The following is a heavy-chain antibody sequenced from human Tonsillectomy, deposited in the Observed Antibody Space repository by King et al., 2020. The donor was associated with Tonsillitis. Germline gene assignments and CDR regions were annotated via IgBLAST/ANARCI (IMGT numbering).Heavy chain of an antibody. J-gene: IGHJ3*02. D-gene: IGHD3-9*01. V-gene: IGHV3-23*04. CDR3: AKERGDDILFPGEARDAFDI. CDR1: GFTFSSYA. CDR2: ISGCGGGT. Sequence: VQLVESGGGLVQPGGSLRLSCAASGFTFSSYAMSGVRQAPGKGLEWVSAISGCGGGTYYEDSVKGRFPISRDNSKNTLYLQMNSLRAEDTAVYYCAKERGDDILFPGEARDAFDIWGQGTMVTVSS.